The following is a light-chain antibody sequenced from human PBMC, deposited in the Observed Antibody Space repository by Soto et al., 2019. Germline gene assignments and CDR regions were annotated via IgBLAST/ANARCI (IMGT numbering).Light chain of an antibody. J-gene: IGKJ1*01. CDR2: GAS. CDR1: QSVSSN. CDR3: QKYNNWPPMT. Sequence: ETVMTQSPANLSLSPGERATLSRRASQSVSSNLAWYQQKPGQAPRLLIYGASTRATGIPARFSGSGSGTEFTLTIRSLQSEDFAVYYCQKYNNWPPMTVGEGNKVDIK. V-gene: IGKV3-15*01.